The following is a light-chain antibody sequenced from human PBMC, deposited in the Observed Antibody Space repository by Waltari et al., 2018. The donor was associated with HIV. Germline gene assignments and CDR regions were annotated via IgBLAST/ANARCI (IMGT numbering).Light chain of an antibody. CDR3: ASYTITSTLV. CDR2: DAN. CDR1: SSEIATYNY. J-gene: IGLJ3*02. Sequence: QSALTQPASVSGSLGQSITISCIGTSSEIATYNYVSWSQHHPDKAPRLVIYDANSRPSGVPFRFSGSKSGNTASLTISGLQAEDEADYYCASYTITSTLVFGGGTKVTVL. V-gene: IGLV2-14*01.